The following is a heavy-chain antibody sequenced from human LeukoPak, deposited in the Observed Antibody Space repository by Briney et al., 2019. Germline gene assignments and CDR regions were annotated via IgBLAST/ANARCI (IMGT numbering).Heavy chain of an antibody. D-gene: IGHD3-16*01. Sequence: GGSLRLSCAASGFTFSSYAMSWVRQAPGKGLEWVSAISGSGGSTHYADSVKGRFTISRDTSKNTLYLQMNSLRAEATAVYYCAKGGSGPIDYWGQGTLVTVSS. CDR2: ISGSGGST. CDR3: AKGGSGPIDY. J-gene: IGHJ4*02. V-gene: IGHV3-23*01. CDR1: GFTFSSYA.